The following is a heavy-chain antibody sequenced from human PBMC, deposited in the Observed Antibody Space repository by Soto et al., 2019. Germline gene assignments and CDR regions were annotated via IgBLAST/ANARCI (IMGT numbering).Heavy chain of an antibody. J-gene: IGHJ3*02. CDR1: GFTFGDYA. CDR3: TSSDDYIWGSYRLWIAFDI. D-gene: IGHD3-16*02. CDR2: IRSKAYGGTT. Sequence: GGSLRLSCTASGFTFGDYAMSWFRQAPGKGLEWVGFIRSKAYGGTTEYAASVKGRFTISRDDSKSIAYLQMNSLKTEDTAVYYCTSSDDYIWGSYRLWIAFDIWGQGTMVTVSS. V-gene: IGHV3-49*03.